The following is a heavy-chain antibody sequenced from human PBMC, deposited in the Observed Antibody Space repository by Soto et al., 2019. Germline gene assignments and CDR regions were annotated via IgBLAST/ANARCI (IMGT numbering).Heavy chain of an antibody. CDR2: IYYSGST. CDR1: GGYISSYY. D-gene: IGHD3-16*02. V-gene: IGHV4-59*12. CDR3: ARGVKLVLGVISYGLDV. J-gene: IGHJ6*02. Sequence: SETLSLTSTVSGGYISSYYWSWIRQPPGKGLEWIGYIYYSGSTKHNPSLKSRVTISVDTSKNQFSLKLRSVTAADTAVYYCARGVKLVLGVISYGLDVWGQGTPVTVSS.